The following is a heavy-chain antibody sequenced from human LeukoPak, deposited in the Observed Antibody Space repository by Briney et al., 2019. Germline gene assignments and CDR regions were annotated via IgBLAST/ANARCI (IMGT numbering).Heavy chain of an antibody. Sequence: SETLSLTCTVSGGSITSIHYYGGWLRQPPGKGLEGSGNIYYFGSTYYHPALRSRVTISVDTSKNQFSLKLSSVTAADTALYYCARMTCGGGTCWWFDPWGQGTLVTVSS. D-gene: IGHD2-15*01. CDR1: GGSITSIHYY. CDR2: IYYFGST. CDR3: ARMTCGGGTCWWFDP. J-gene: IGHJ5*02. V-gene: IGHV4-39*01.